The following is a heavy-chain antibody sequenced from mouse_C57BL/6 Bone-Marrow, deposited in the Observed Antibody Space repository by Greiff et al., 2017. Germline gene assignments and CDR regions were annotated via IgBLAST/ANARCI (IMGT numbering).Heavy chain of an antibody. D-gene: IGHD3-2*02. CDR2: FHPYNDDT. Sequence: QVQLQQSGAELVKPGASVKLSCKASGYTFTTYPIEWMKQNPGQSLEWIGNFHPYNDDTKYNEKFKGKATLTVEKSSSTVYLELSRLTSDDSAVDYCARGIDSSGRWFAYWGQGTPVTVSA. J-gene: IGHJ3*01. CDR1: GYTFTTYP. V-gene: IGHV1-47*01. CDR3: ARGIDSSGRWFAY.